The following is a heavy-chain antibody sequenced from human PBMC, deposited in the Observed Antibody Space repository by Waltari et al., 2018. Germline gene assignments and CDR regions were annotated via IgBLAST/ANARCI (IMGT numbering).Heavy chain of an antibody. J-gene: IGHJ4*02. D-gene: IGHD6-13*01. CDR1: GFPVRSNY. Sequence: EVQLVETGGGLIQPGGSLRLSCAASGFPVRSNYMSCVRQAPGKGLEWGSVIYSGGSTYYADSVKGRLTISRDNSKNTLYLQMNSLRAEDTAVYYCARTLAAAGPNDYWGQGTLVTVSS. CDR2: IYSGGST. V-gene: IGHV3-53*02. CDR3: ARTLAAAGPNDY.